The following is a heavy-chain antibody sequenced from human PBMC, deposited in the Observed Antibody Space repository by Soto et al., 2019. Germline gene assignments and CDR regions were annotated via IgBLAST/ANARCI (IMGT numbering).Heavy chain of an antibody. J-gene: IGHJ3*02. CDR3: AIEYGSGSPGDI. CDR1: GDSVPSNSAA. Sequence: PSQTLSLTCAISGDSVPSNSAAWNWIRQSPSRGLEWLGRTYYRSKWYTDYAVSVKSRITINPDTSKNQFSLQLNSVTPEDTAIYYCAIEYGSGSPGDIWGQGTMVTVSS. CDR2: TYYRSKWYT. V-gene: IGHV6-1*01. D-gene: IGHD3-10*01.